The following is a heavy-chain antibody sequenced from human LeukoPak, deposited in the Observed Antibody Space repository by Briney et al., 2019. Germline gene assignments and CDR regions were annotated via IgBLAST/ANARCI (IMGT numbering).Heavy chain of an antibody. D-gene: IGHD1-7*01. CDR3: ARDSGTTLSWFDP. CDR2: IIPIFGTA. Sequence: SVKVSCKASGGTFSSYAISWVRQAPGQGLEWMGGIIPIFGTANYAQKFQGRVTITTDESTSTAYMELSSLRSEDTAVYYCARDSGTTLSWFDPWGQGTLVNVSS. V-gene: IGHV1-69*05. CDR1: GGTFSSYA. J-gene: IGHJ5*02.